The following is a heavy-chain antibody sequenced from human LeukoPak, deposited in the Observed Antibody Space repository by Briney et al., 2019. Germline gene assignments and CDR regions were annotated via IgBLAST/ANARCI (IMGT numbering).Heavy chain of an antibody. CDR3: ARRFNSVWYFDY. Sequence: PSETLSLTCTVSGGSISSGSYYWSWIRQPAGKGLEWIGYIYYSGTTNYNPSLKSRVTMSVDTSKNQFSLRLNSVTAADTAVYFCARRFNSVWYFDYWGQGTLVTVSS. V-gene: IGHV4-61*10. CDR2: IYYSGTT. CDR1: GGSISSGSYY. D-gene: IGHD6-19*01. J-gene: IGHJ4*02.